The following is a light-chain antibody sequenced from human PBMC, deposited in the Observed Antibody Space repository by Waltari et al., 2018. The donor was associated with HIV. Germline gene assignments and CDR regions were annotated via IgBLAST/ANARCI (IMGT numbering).Light chain of an antibody. J-gene: IGLJ2*01. V-gene: IGLV1-47*01. CDR3: AAWDDRLSGL. Sequence: QSVLTQPPSASGTPGQRVTISCSGGSSNIGLYHVYWYQQFPGTAPKLFIYRDNQRPPGVPDRFSGSKSGTSASLVISGLRSEDEADYYGAAWDDRLSGLFGGGTKVTVL. CDR2: RDN. CDR1: SSNIGLYH.